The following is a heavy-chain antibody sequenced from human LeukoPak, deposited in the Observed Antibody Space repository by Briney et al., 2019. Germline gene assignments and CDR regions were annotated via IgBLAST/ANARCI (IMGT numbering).Heavy chain of an antibody. Sequence: SVKVSCKASGGTYSSYAISWVRQAPGQGLERMGGIIPIFGTANYAQKFQGRVTITADKSTSTAYMELSSLRSEDTAVYYCARDRFGYSYGNDDYYYGMDVWGKGTTVTVSS. J-gene: IGHJ6*04. V-gene: IGHV1-69*06. CDR1: GGTYSSYA. D-gene: IGHD5-18*01. CDR3: ARDRFGYSYGNDDYYYGMDV. CDR2: IIPIFGTA.